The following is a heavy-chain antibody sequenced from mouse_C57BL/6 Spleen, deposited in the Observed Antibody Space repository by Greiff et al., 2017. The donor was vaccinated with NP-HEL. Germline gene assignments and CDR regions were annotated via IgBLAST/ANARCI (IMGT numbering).Heavy chain of an antibody. CDR1: GYAFTNYL. V-gene: IGHV1-54*01. CDR2: INPGSGGT. Sequence: VKLMESGAELVRPGTSVKVSCKASGYAFTNYLIEWVKQRPGQGLEWIGVINPGSGGTNYNEKFKGKATLTADKSSSTAYMQLSSLTSEDSAVYVCARSYYYGSKGWYFDVWGTGTTVTVSS. D-gene: IGHD1-1*01. J-gene: IGHJ1*03. CDR3: ARSYYYGSKGWYFDV.